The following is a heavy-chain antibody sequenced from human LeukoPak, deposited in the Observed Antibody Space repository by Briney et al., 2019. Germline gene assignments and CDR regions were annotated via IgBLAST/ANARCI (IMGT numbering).Heavy chain of an antibody. CDR3: ARIPPDYYYYYGMDV. Sequence: PGGSLRLSCAASGFTFSSYWMHWVRQAPGKGLAWVSRINSDGSSTSYADSVKGRFTISRDNAKNTLYLQMNSLRAEDTAVYYCARIPPDYYYYYGMDVWGQGTTVTVS. CDR1: GFTFSSYW. V-gene: IGHV3-74*01. CDR2: INSDGSST. J-gene: IGHJ6*02.